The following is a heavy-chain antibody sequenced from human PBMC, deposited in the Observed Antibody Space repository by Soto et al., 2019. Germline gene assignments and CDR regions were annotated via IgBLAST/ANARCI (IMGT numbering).Heavy chain of an antibody. CDR2: IYSSGRT. Sequence: PSETLSLTCNVSGDSITTSGYYWDWIRQPPGKGLEWIGSIYSSGRTYYNPSLNSRVTISLDTAKNQIYLKLNSVTAADTAVHCCVRHATDHTAYYYSAMDVWGQGTTVTVSS. D-gene: IGHD2-21*02. CDR3: VRHATDHTAYYYSAMDV. V-gene: IGHV4-39*01. CDR1: GDSITTSGYY. J-gene: IGHJ6*02.